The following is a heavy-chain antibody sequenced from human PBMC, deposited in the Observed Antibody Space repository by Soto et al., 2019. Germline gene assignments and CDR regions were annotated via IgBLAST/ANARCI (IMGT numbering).Heavy chain of an antibody. CDR3: AKSGSNYVLNWFDP. D-gene: IGHD4-4*01. CDR2: ISGSGGST. Sequence: GGSLRLSCAASGFTFSRYAMSWVRQAPGKGLEWVSAISGSGGSTYYADSVKGRFTISRDNSKNTLYLQMNSLRAEDTAVYYCAKSGSNYVLNWFDPWGQGTLVTVSS. J-gene: IGHJ5*02. V-gene: IGHV3-23*01. CDR1: GFTFSRYA.